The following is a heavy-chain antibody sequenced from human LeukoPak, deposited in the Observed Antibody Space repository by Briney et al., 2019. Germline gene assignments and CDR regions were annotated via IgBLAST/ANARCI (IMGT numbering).Heavy chain of an antibody. Sequence: GGSLRLSCAASGFTLSSYGMSWLRHAPGKGLEWVSAIRGSGISTYYADSVKGRFTISRDNSKNTLYLQMNSLRAEDTAVYYCAKWSGYSGYDKRYYFDYWGQGTLVTVSS. CDR2: IRGSGIST. V-gene: IGHV3-23*01. CDR3: AKWSGYSGYDKRYYFDY. CDR1: GFTLSSYG. J-gene: IGHJ4*02. D-gene: IGHD5-12*01.